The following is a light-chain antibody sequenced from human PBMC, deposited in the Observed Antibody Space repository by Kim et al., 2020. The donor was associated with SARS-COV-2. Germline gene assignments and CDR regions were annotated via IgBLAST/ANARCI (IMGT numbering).Light chain of an antibody. CDR2: ATT. V-gene: IGKV1-16*01. Sequence: SASVGDRVTIKCRASQNCSHYLAWFQVKPGKANKSMIYATTSLHSGVHTRFSGSGSGANFTLTISNLQPEDITTYYCQQYNSYPRTFGQGTKLEI. CDR3: QQYNSYPRT. CDR1: QNCSHY. J-gene: IGKJ2*02.